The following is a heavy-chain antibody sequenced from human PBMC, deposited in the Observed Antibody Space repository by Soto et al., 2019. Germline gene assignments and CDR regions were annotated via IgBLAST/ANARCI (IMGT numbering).Heavy chain of an antibody. D-gene: IGHD2-2*01. CDR3: ARALGYCSSTSCTTYYYYYGMDV. CDR1: GYTFTSYG. V-gene: IGHV1-18*04. J-gene: IGHJ6*02. CDR2: ISAYNGNT. Sequence: ASVKVSCKASGYTFTSYGISWVRQAPGQGLEWMGWISAYNGNTNYAQKLQGRVTMTTDTSTSTAYMELRSLRSDDTAVYYCARALGYCSSTSCTTYYYYYGMDVWGQGTTVTV.